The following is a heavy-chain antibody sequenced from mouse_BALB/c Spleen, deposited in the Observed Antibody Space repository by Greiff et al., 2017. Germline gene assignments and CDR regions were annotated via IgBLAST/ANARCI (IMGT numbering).Heavy chain of an antibody. D-gene: IGHD2-14*01. J-gene: IGHJ1*01. Sequence: DVMLVESGGGLVKPGGSLKLSCAASGFTFSSYAMSWVRQTPEKRLEWVASISSGGSTYYPDSVKGRFTISRDNARNILYLQMSSLRSEDTAMYYCARGGYGYDDWYFDVWGAGTTVTVSS. CDR3: ARGGYGYDDWYFDV. V-gene: IGHV5-6-5*01. CDR2: ISSGGST. CDR1: GFTFSSYA.